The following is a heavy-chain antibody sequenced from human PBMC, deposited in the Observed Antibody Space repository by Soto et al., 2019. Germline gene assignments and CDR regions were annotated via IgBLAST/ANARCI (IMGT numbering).Heavy chain of an antibody. D-gene: IGHD2-15*01. CDR2: IKEDGSEG. J-gene: IGHJ4*02. CDR3: ARGKHSSTY. V-gene: IGHV3-7*01. Sequence: EVQLEESGGGLVQPGESLRLSCAASGFTFSDYWMTWVRQAPGKGLEWVANIKEDGSEGYYVDSVKGRFTISRDNAKNSLYLQMNSLRDEDTAVFYCARGKHSSTYWGQGTLVTVSS. CDR1: GFTFSDYW.